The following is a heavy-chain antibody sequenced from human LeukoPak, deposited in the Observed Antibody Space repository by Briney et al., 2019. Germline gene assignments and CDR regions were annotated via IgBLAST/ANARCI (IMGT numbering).Heavy chain of an antibody. CDR1: GGSISSSSYY. CDR2: IYYSGST. CDR3: ARWASRGYDYVWGSYRYTGWYFDL. V-gene: IGHV4-39*07. D-gene: IGHD3-16*02. Sequence: SETLSLTCTVSGGSISSSSYYWGWIRQPPGKGLEWIGSIYYSGSTYYNPSLKSRVTISVDTSKNQFSLKLSSVTAADTAVYYCARWASRGYDYVWGSYRYTGWYFDLWGRGTLVTVSS. J-gene: IGHJ2*01.